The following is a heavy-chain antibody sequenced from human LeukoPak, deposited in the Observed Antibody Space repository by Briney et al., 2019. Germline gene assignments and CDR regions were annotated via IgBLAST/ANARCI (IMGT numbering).Heavy chain of an antibody. J-gene: IGHJ4*02. V-gene: IGHV4-4*07. CDR3: ARGDSSGVIDY. CDR2: IYTSGST. CDR1: GGSISSYY. Sequence: PSETLSLTCTVSGGSISSYYWSWIRQPAGKGLKWIGRIYTSGSTNYNPSLKSRVTMSVDTSKNQFSLKLSSVTAADTAVYYCARGDSSGVIDYWGQGTLVTVSS. D-gene: IGHD3-22*01.